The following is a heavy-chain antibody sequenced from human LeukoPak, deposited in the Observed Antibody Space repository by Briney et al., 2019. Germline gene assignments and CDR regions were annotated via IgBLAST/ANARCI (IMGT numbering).Heavy chain of an antibody. Sequence: SQTLSLTCAISGDSVSSKSGAWNWIRQSPSRGLEWLGGTYYRSRWYNEYSESVKSRITIKPDTSKNLFSLQLNSVAHEDTAVYYCARLASGLGDYDCWGQGTLVTVSA. CDR3: ARLASGLGDYDC. J-gene: IGHJ4*02. D-gene: IGHD4-17*01. V-gene: IGHV6-1*01. CDR2: TYYRSRWYN. CDR1: GDSVSSKSGA.